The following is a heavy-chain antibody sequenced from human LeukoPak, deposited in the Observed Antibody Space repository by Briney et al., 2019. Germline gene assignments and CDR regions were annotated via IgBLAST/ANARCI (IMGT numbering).Heavy chain of an antibody. CDR3: ARVAYCGGDCYSPYWYFDL. Sequence: SETLSLTCTVSGGSISSYYWSWIRQPPGKGLEWIGNIYYSGSTNYNPSLKSRVTISVDTSKNQFSLKLSSVTAADTAVYYCARVAYCGGDCYSPYWYFDLWGRGTLVTVSS. CDR1: GGSISSYY. D-gene: IGHD2-21*02. J-gene: IGHJ2*01. CDR2: IYYSGST. V-gene: IGHV4-59*01.